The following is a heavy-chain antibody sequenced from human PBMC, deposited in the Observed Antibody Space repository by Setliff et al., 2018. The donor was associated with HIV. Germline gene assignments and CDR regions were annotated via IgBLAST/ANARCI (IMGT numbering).Heavy chain of an antibody. CDR2: ISWYSGSI. D-gene: IGHD4-17*01. V-gene: IGHV3-9*01. Sequence: GGSLRLSCTASGFTFDDYAMHWFRKAPGKGLDVVSGISWYSGSIGYADSVKGRFTISRDHSKNSLYLQMNNLRGADTALYYCAKDIYGGHFYYFDYWGQGTLVTVSS. J-gene: IGHJ4*02. CDR1: GFTFDDYA. CDR3: AKDIYGGHFYYFDY.